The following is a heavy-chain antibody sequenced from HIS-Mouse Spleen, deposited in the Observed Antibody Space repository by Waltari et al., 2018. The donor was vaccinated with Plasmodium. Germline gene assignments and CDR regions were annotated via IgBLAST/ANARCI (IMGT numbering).Heavy chain of an antibody. CDR2: SYSGGCT. CDR1: GGSISSSRYY. D-gene: IGHD4-4*01. J-gene: IGHJ6*02. Sequence: QLQLQESGPGLVKPSETLSLTCTVSGGSISSSRYYWGWIRQPPGKGLEGIGDSYSGGCTPPHPARKSRGTISVDTSKTRFSRRRSSVTAADTAVYYCASLPRVEEVTTPFYYYYYGMDVWGQGTTVTVSS. V-gene: IGHV4-39*01. CDR3: ASLPRVEEVTTPFYYYYYGMDV.